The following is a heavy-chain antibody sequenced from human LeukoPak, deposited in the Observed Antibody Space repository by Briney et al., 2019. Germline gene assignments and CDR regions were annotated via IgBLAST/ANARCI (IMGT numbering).Heavy chain of an antibody. D-gene: IGHD3-9*01. V-gene: IGHV3-30*18. CDR2: ISYDGSNK. Sequence: PGRSLRLSCAASGFTFSSYGMHWVRQAPGKGLEWVAVISYDGSNKYYADSVKGRFTISRDNSKNTLYLQMNSLRAEDTAVYYCAKEGLDLDIDYWGQGTLVTVSS. CDR3: AKEGLDLDIDY. J-gene: IGHJ4*02. CDR1: GFTFSSYG.